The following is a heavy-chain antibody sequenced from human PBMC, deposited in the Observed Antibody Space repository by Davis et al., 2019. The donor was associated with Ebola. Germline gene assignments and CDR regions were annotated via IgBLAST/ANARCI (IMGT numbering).Heavy chain of an antibody. CDR1: GFTFSSYA. J-gene: IGHJ4*02. V-gene: IGHV3-23*01. Sequence: GESLKISCAASGFTFSSYAMSWVRQAPGKGLEWVSAISGSGGSTYYADSVKGRFTISRDNSKNTVYMQMNSLRPEDTAVYYCARWGAAPWLWGDYWGQGTLVTVSS. CDR3: ARWGAAPWLWGDY. D-gene: IGHD5-18*01. CDR2: ISGSGGST.